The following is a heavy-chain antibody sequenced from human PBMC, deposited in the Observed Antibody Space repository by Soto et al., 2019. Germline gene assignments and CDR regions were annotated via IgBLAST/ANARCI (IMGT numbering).Heavy chain of an antibody. CDR1: GGSVSSDTHY. CDR2: IYSSGST. Sequence: QVQLQESGPGLVKPSETLSLTCTVSGGSVSSDTHYWSWIRQPPGKRLEWIGFIYSSGSTNYHPSLKSRVTMSVDTSKNQFSLKLRSVIVADTAVYHCARFVRSCSGTTCYTRADVWGQGTTVTVSS. J-gene: IGHJ6*02. V-gene: IGHV4-61*01. D-gene: IGHD2-2*02. CDR3: ARFVRSCSGTTCYTRADV.